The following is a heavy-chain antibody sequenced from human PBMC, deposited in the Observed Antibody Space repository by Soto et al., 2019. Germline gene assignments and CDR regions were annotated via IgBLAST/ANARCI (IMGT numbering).Heavy chain of an antibody. CDR3: ARGLYYGMDV. Sequence: EVQLVESGGGLVQPGGSLRLSCAASGFTLGAFWMHWVRQAPGGGLEWVSRLPSDGKTVLYADSVKGRFTMSRDSAKSTLFLHMSSLRADDMAVYYCARGLYYGMDVWGQGTTVTVSS. CDR2: LPSDGKTV. V-gene: IGHV3-74*01. CDR1: GFTLGAFW. J-gene: IGHJ6*02.